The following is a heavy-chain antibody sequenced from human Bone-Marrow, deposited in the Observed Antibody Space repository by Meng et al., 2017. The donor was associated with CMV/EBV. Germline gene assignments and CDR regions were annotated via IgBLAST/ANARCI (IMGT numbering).Heavy chain of an antibody. V-gene: IGHV3-30*02. J-gene: IGHJ4*02. CDR1: GFTFSNYG. D-gene: IGHD3-3*01. CDR2: IRYDGSNK. CDR3: TTDYVLTYYDFWSGYPPFDY. Sequence: GESLKISCAASGFTFSNYGIHWVRQAPGKGLEWVTFIRYDGSNKYYADSVKGRFTISRDNSKNTLYLQMNSLKTEDTAVYYCTTDYVLTYYDFWSGYPPFDYWGQGTLITVSS.